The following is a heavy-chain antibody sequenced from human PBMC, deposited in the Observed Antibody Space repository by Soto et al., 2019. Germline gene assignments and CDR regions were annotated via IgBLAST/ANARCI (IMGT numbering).Heavy chain of an antibody. V-gene: IGHV1-69*01. CDR1: GGTFSSYA. CDR3: AREGASGSHIGY. J-gene: IGHJ4*02. D-gene: IGHD2-21*01. CDR2: IIPIFGTA. Sequence: QVQLVQSGAEVKKHRSSVKVSCKASGGTFSSYATSWVRQAHGQGLEWMGGIIPIFGTANYEQNFQGRVTITADESTSIASMELSRLRPEDTAVYCCAREGASGSHIGYWGQGTLVTVSS.